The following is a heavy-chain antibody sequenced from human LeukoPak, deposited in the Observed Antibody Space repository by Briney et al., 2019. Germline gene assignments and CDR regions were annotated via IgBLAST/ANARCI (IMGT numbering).Heavy chain of an antibody. CDR2: IYYSGST. CDR3: ARGRCGSGSSTLCYYYYYMDV. CDR1: GGSISSSSYY. V-gene: IGHV4-39*07. J-gene: IGHJ6*03. Sequence: PSETLSLTCTVSGGSISSSSYYWGWIRQPPGKGLEWIGSIYYSGSTYYNPSLKSRVTISVDTSKNQFSLKLSSVTAADTAVYYCARGRCGSGSSTLCYYYYYMDVWGKGTTVTVSS. D-gene: IGHD3-10*01.